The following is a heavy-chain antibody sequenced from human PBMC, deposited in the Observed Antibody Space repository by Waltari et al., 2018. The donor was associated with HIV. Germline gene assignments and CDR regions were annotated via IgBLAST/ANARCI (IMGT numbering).Heavy chain of an antibody. CDR1: GFIFDDYG. CDR2: INWNGDRT. Sequence: GGSVVRPGGSLRLSCSVSGFIFDDYGMNWVRQVPGKGLEWVSGINWNGDRTGYADSVKGRFTISRDNANNSLYLQMNSLRDEDTALYHCARGVYCSSASCPQLSWFDPWGQGTLVTVSS. CDR3: ARGVYCSSASCPQLSWFDP. V-gene: IGHV3-20*01. J-gene: IGHJ5*02. D-gene: IGHD2-2*01.